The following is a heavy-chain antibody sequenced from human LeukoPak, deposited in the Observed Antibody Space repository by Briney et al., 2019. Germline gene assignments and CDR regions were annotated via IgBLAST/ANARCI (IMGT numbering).Heavy chain of an antibody. CDR3: ARVRGWSRRYFDL. Sequence: SETLSLTCAVYGESFSGYYWSWIRQPPGKGLEWIGEINHSGSTNYNPSLKSRVTISVDTSKNQFSLKLSSVTAADTAVYYCARVRGWSRRYFDLWGRGTLVTVSS. CDR1: GESFSGYY. D-gene: IGHD2-15*01. CDR2: INHSGST. V-gene: IGHV4-34*01. J-gene: IGHJ2*01.